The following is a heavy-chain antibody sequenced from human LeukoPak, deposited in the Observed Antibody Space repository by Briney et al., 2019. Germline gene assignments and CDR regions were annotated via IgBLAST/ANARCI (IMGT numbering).Heavy chain of an antibody. D-gene: IGHD3-22*01. CDR2: FDPEDGET. V-gene: IGHV1-24*01. CDR3: ATGSGDYYDSGGYYFDY. CDR1: GYTLTELS. Sequence: ASVTVSCKVSGYTLTELSMHWVRQAPGKGLEWMGGFDPEDGETIYAQKFQGRVTMTEDTSTDTAYMELSSLRSEDTAVYYCATGSGDYYDSGGYYFDYWGQGTLVTVSS. J-gene: IGHJ4*02.